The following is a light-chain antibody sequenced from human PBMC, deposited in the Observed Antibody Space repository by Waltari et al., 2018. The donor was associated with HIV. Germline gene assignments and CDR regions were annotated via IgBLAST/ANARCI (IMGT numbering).Light chain of an antibody. CDR2: GQQ. Sequence: QSVLTQPPSVSAAPGQKVTISCSGSNSTLGNNYVSWFHQLPGTAPKLLIYGQQRRPSWIHDRFSASRAGTSATLAVTGLQIGDEADYYCGTRDTSLTAGVFGGGTKLTVL. CDR1: NSTLGNNY. J-gene: IGLJ3*02. V-gene: IGLV1-51*01. CDR3: GTRDTSLTAGV.